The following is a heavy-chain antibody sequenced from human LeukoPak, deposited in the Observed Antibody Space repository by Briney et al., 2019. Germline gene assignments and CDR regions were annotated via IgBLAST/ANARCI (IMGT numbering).Heavy chain of an antibody. CDR1: GFTFRNYA. V-gene: IGHV3-30*02. Sequence: PGGSLRLSCAASGFTFRNYAMYWVRQAPGKGLEWVAFTTYDEGDKYYADSVKGRFSISRDNPQNTLYLQMYSLRAEDTAVYYCAKDRANARSPDYWGQGTLVTVSS. CDR2: TTYDEGDK. CDR3: AKDRANARSPDY. J-gene: IGHJ4*02. D-gene: IGHD3-10*01.